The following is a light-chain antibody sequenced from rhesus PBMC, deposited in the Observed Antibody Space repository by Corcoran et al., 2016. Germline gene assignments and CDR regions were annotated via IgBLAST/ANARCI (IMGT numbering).Light chain of an antibody. Sequence: QSVPTQPPSVTGSPGQSVTISCTGTSSDIGGYNYVSWYQQPPGKAPKLMIYGVSNLPSGVSDRFSGSKSGNTASLPISGLQAEDAADYYCCSYTTSSTYIFGAGTRLTVL. CDR3: CSYTTSSTYI. V-gene: IGLV2S7*01. CDR2: GVS. J-gene: IGLJ1*01. CDR1: SSDIGGYNY.